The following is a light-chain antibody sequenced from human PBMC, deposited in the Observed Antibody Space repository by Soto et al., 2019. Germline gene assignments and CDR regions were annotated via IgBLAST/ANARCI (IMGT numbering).Light chain of an antibody. CDR1: QSVSGN. CDR3: QQYNNWPPWT. CDR2: GAS. V-gene: IGKV3-15*01. J-gene: IGKJ1*01. Sequence: EIVMTQSPATLSVSPGEGATLSCRTSQSVSGNLAWYQQKPGQAPRLLIYGASTRATGIPARFSGSGSGTEFTLTISSLQSEDFAVYFCQQYNNWPPWTFGQGTKVEIK.